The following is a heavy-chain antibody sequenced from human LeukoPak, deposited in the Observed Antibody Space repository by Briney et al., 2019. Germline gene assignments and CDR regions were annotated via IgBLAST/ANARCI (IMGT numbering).Heavy chain of an antibody. CDR2: FSAYTGET. CDR1: GFNFNTFG. CDR3: ARDIPERSAWYF. D-gene: IGHD6-13*01. V-gene: IGHV1-18*01. Sequence: GASVKVSCKASGFNFNTFGITWLRQAPGHGLEWMGFFSAYTGETNYAPRLQGRVTMTRDTSTNTAFLHLRSLRSDDTAVYYCARDIPERSAWYFWGQGPLVTVSS. J-gene: IGHJ1*01.